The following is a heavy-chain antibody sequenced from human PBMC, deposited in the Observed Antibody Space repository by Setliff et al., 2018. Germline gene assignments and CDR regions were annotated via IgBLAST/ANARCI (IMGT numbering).Heavy chain of an antibody. CDR1: GYSFTSYW. J-gene: IGHJ4*02. CDR3: ARRDPGVDTAMVYFDY. V-gene: IGHV5-51*01. D-gene: IGHD5-18*01. Sequence: PGESLKISCKGSGYSFTSYWIGWVRQMPGKGLEWMGIIYPGDSDTRYSPSFQGQVTISADKSISTAYLQWSSLKASDTAMYYCARRDPGVDTAMVYFDYWGQGTLVTVSS. CDR2: IYPGDSDT.